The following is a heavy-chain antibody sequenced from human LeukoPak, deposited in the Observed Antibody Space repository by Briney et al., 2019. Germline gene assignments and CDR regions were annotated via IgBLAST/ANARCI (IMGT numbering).Heavy chain of an antibody. J-gene: IGHJ3*01. CDR1: GGTFGTYA. CDR2: IIPLLGIA. D-gene: IGHD5-12*01. Sequence: SVKVSCKASGGTFGTYAISWVRQAPGQGLEWMGRIIPLLGIANSAQKFQGRVTITADKSTNTVYVELSSLKSDDTAVYFCARAGARGYTGFDGAFDVWGQGTMVTVSS. CDR3: ARAGARGYTGFDGAFDV. V-gene: IGHV1-69*04.